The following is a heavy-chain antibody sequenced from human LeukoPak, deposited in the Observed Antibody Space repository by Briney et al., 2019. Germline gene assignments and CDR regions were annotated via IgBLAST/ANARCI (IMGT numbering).Heavy chain of an antibody. CDR3: ARVGYYYDSSGYYQYYFDY. J-gene: IGHJ4*02. CDR1: GFTFSSYS. V-gene: IGHV3-21*01. CDR2: ISSSSSYI. Sequence: GGSLRLSCAASGFTFSSYSMNWVRQAPGKGLEWVSSISSSSSYIYYADSVKGRFTISRDNDKNSLYLQMNSLRAEDTAVYYCARVGYYYDSSGYYQYYFDYWGQGTLVTVSS. D-gene: IGHD3-22*01.